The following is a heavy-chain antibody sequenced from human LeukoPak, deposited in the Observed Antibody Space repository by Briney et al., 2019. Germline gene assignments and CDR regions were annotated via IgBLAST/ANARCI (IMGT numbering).Heavy chain of an antibody. Sequence: ASVKVSCKASGYTFTSYDINWVRQATGQGLEWMGWMNPNSGNTGYAQKFQGRVTITRNTSISTAYMELSSLRAEDTAVYYCAKAAAGTPYDAFDIWGQGTMGTVSS. V-gene: IGHV1-8*03. CDR1: GYTFTSYD. CDR3: AKAAAGTPYDAFDI. J-gene: IGHJ3*02. CDR2: MNPNSGNT. D-gene: IGHD6-13*01.